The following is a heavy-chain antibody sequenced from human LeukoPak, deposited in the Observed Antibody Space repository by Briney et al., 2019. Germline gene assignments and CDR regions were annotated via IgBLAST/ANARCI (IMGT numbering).Heavy chain of an antibody. J-gene: IGHJ4*02. CDR2: INPSGGST. V-gene: IGHV1-46*01. Sequence: ASVKVSCKASGYTFTSYYMHWVRQAPGQGLEWMGVINPSGGSTNYAQKFQGRVTMTRDTSTSTVYMELSSLRSDDTAVYCCARDSVVVVAAGDYWGQGTLVTVSS. D-gene: IGHD2-15*01. CDR1: GYTFTSYY. CDR3: ARDSVVVVAAGDY.